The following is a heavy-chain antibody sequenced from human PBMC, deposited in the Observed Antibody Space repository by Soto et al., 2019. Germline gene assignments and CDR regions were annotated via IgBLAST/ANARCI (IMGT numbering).Heavy chain of an antibody. J-gene: IGHJ6*02. V-gene: IGHV3-23*01. Sequence: GGSLRLSCAASGFTFSSYAMSWVRQAPGKGLEWVSAISGSGGSTYYADSVKGRFTISRDNSKNTLYLQMNSLRAEDTAVYYCAKTGYSGYDPWAYYYGMDVWGQGTPVTVSS. CDR2: ISGSGGST. CDR1: GFTFSSYA. CDR3: AKTGYSGYDPWAYYYGMDV. D-gene: IGHD5-12*01.